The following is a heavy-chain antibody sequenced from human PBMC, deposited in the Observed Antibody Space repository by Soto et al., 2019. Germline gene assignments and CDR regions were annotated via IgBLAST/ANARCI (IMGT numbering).Heavy chain of an antibody. V-gene: IGHV3-7*03. Sequence: GGSLRLSCAASGFTFSGYWMTGVRQAPGKGLEWVADIKKDGTEKYYVDSVKGRFTISRDNAKKSVYLQMNGLTVEDTAVYRCARGPSYSDYSNDWFFDSWGQGALVTVS. CDR3: ARGPSYSDYSNDWFFDS. J-gene: IGHJ4*02. D-gene: IGHD3-9*01. CDR2: IKKDGTEK. CDR1: GFTFSGYW.